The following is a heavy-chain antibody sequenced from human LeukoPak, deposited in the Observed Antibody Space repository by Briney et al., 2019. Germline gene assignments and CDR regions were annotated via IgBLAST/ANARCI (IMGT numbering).Heavy chain of an antibody. J-gene: IGHJ6*03. CDR2: ISAYNGNT. CDR1: GYTFTSYG. V-gene: IGHV1-18*01. Sequence: ASVKVSCKASGYTFTSYGISWVRRAPGQGLEWMGWISAYNGNTNYAQKLQGRVTMTTDTSTSTAYMELRSLRSDDTAVYYCARGIPIVVVPAAIRDYYYYYMDVWGKGTTVTVSS. CDR3: ARGIPIVVVPAAIRDYYYYYMDV. D-gene: IGHD2-2*01.